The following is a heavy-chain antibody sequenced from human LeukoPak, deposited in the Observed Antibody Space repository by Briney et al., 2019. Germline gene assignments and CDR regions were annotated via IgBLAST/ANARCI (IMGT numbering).Heavy chain of an antibody. D-gene: IGHD1-1*01. J-gene: IGHJ5*02. CDR3: AKSTTGLDDP. CDR2: INPDGSRT. Sequence: GGSLRLSCGGSGFTFSNCWFHCVRQAPGKGRVWVSRINPDGSRTDYADSVRGRFTISRDNAKNTLYLQMNSLRVEDTAVYFCAKSTTGLDDPWGQGTLVTVSS. CDR1: GFTFSNCW. V-gene: IGHV3-74*01.